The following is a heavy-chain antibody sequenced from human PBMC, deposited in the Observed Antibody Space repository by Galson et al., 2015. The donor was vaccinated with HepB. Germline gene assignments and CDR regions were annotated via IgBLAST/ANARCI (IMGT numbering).Heavy chain of an antibody. CDR3: EKDLLLGLLGAAAGPFDY. J-gene: IGHJ4*02. CDR1: GFTFSNYG. Sequence: SLRLSCAASGFTFSNYGMHWVRQAPGKGLEWVAIISYDGSKKYYADSVQGRFTISRNNSNNTLYLQMNSLRAEDTAVYYCEKDLLLGLLGAAAGPFDYWGQGILVPVSS. V-gene: IGHV3-30*18. D-gene: IGHD6-13*01. CDR2: ISYDGSKK.